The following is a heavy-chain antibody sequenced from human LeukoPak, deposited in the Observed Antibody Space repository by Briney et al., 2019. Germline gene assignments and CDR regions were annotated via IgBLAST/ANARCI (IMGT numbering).Heavy chain of an antibody. J-gene: IGHJ4*02. CDR3: AKRADYSGSYHPLDY. CDR2: TSYDGSNK. V-gene: IGHV3-30*18. D-gene: IGHD1-26*01. Sequence: PGGSLRLSCAASGFTFSSYAMHWVRQAPGKGLEWVAVTSYDGSNKDYADSVKGRFTISRDNSKNTLYLQMNSLRVEDTAVYYCAKRADYSGSYHPLDYWGQGTLVTVSS. CDR1: GFTFSSYA.